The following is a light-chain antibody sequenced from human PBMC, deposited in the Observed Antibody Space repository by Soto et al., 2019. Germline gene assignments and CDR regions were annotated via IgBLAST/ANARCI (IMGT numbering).Light chain of an antibody. CDR3: QQTYSFPWT. CDR1: QGISDD. CDR2: TAS. V-gene: IGKV1-39*01. Sequence: DIQMTQSPSSLSASVGDRVTISCRASQGISDDLSWFQQKPGEAPKLLIHTASTLQSGVPIRFSGAGSRTHFSLTISGLQPEDSATYYCQQTYSFPWTFGQGTRVDIK. J-gene: IGKJ1*01.